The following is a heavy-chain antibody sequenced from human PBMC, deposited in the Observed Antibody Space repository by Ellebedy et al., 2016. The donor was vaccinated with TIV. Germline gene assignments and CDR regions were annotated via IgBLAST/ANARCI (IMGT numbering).Heavy chain of an antibody. Sequence: GESLKISXAASGFTFSLYAMNWVRQAPGKGLEWVSGISKNGGSTYYADSVKGRFTISRDNSKNTLYLQMNSLRAEDTAVYYCAQDDDLVLVPAAPDYWGQGALVTVSS. D-gene: IGHD2-2*01. CDR1: GFTFSLYA. V-gene: IGHV3-23*01. J-gene: IGHJ4*02. CDR2: ISKNGGST. CDR3: AQDDDLVLVPAAPDY.